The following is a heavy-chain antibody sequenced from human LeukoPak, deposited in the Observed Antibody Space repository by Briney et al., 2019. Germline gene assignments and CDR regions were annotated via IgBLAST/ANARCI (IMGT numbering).Heavy chain of an antibody. CDR3: AKSPTLSSGSYRLDY. CDR2: MTGSGGGT. D-gene: IGHD1-26*01. J-gene: IGHJ4*02. CDR1: GFTFTSYA. V-gene: IGHV3-23*01. Sequence: GGSLRLSCAASGFTFTSYAMSWVRQAPGKGLEWVSAMTGSGGGTYYADSVKGRFTISRDNSKNTLLLQMNSLRAEDTAVYYCAKSPTLSSGSYRLDYWGQGTLVTVSS.